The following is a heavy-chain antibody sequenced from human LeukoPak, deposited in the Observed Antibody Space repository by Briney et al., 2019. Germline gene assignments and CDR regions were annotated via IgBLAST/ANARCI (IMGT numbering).Heavy chain of an antibody. V-gene: IGHV4-31*03. CDR1: GGSISSGGYY. CDR2: TYYSGST. D-gene: IGHD2-21*01. J-gene: IGHJ4*02. CDR3: ARGDGYYFDY. Sequence: SETLSLTCTVSGGSISSGGYYWSWIRQHPGKGLEWIGYTYYSGSTYYNPSLKSRTTISVDTSKNQFSLKLSSVTAADTAVYYCARGDGYYFDYWGQGTLVTVSS.